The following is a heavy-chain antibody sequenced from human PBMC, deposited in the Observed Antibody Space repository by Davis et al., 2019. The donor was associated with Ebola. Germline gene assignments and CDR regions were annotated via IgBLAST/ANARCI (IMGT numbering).Heavy chain of an antibody. Sequence: GGSLRLSCAASGFTFSSYAMSWVRQAPGKGLEWVSVIYSGGSTYYADSVKGRFTISRDNSKNTLYLQMNSLRAEDTAVYYCARHGSSSWYPFDYWGQGTLVTVSS. V-gene: IGHV3-23*03. D-gene: IGHD6-13*01. CDR3: ARHGSSSWYPFDY. J-gene: IGHJ4*02. CDR2: IYSGGST. CDR1: GFTFSSYA.